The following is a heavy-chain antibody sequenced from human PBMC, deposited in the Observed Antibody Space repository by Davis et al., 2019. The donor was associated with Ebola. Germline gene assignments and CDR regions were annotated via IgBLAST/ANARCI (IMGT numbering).Heavy chain of an antibody. J-gene: IGHJ4*02. V-gene: IGHV3-43*02. CDR3: VSDTWTVPGTSVGYFDA. CDR1: GRNFDEFA. Sequence: PGGSLRLSCVVTGRNFDEFAMHWVRQVPGKGLEWVCLISGDGTKTYYADSVQGRFTISRDNSKDSLFLLIDDLRGDDTGFYYCVSDTWTVPGTSVGYFDAWSQGTLVTVSS. CDR2: ISGDGTKT. D-gene: IGHD1-7*01.